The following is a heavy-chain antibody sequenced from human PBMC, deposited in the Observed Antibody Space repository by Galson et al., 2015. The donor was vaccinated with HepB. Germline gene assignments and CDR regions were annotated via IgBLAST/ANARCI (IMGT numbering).Heavy chain of an antibody. D-gene: IGHD3-10*01. CDR1: GFIFSSSG. J-gene: IGHJ2*01. V-gene: IGHV3-33*08. Sequence: SLRLSCAASGFIFSSSGLHWVRQAPGKGLEWLAVIWYDGSNKYYADSVQGRFTISRDNSKNTLYLQMNSLRAEDTAVYYFARDGRPGMVRGVGGWYFDLWGRGTLVTVSS. CDR2: IWYDGSNK. CDR3: ARDGRPGMVRGVGGWYFDL.